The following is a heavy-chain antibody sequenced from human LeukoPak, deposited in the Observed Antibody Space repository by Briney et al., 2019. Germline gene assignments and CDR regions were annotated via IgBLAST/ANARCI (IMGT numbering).Heavy chain of an antibody. D-gene: IGHD3-10*01. V-gene: IGHV3-30*18. J-gene: IGHJ4*02. CDR2: ISYDGSGK. CDR1: GFTFSSYA. CDR3: AKGVYGSGSYLGLDF. Sequence: GRSLRLSCAASGFTFSSYAMHWVRRAPGKGLEWVAVISYDGSGKYYADSVTGRFSISRDKSKNSLYLQMSSLRTEDTAVCYCAKGVYGSGSYLGLDFWGQGTPVTVSS.